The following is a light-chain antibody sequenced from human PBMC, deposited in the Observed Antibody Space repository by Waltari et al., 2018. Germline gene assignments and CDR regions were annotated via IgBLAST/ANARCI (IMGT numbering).Light chain of an antibody. J-gene: IGKJ2*01. CDR2: HAS. CDR1: QTVPSNH. V-gene: IGKV3-20*01. Sequence: ESVLTQSPGPLSLSPGDRATLPCRASQTVPSNHLAWYQQRPGQAPRLLIYHASVRVTGIPDRFSGSGSGTDFTLTISRLEPEDFAVYYCQQYGTSPPYTFGQGTKLEIK. CDR3: QQYGTSPPYT.